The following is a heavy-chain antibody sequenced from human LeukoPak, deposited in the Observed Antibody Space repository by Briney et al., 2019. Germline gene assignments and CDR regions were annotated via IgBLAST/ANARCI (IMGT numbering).Heavy chain of an antibody. D-gene: IGHD2-2*01. Sequence: PGRSLRLSCAASGFTFSSYAMHWVRQAPGKGLEWVAVISYDGSNKYYADSVKGRFTISRDNSKNTLYLQMNSLRAEDTAVYYCAKDLQYQLLSPFDYWGQGTLVTVSS. CDR1: GFTFSSYA. CDR3: AKDLQYQLLSPFDY. V-gene: IGHV3-30-3*01. J-gene: IGHJ4*02. CDR2: ISYDGSNK.